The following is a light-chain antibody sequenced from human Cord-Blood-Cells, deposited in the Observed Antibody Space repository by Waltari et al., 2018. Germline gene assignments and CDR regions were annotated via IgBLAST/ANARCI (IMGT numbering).Light chain of an antibody. CDR1: QIISSN. V-gene: IGKV3-15*01. J-gene: IGKJ2*03. CDR3: QQYNNWPYS. Sequence: EIVLTQSLATLSVSPGERATLSCRASQIISSNLAWYQQKPGQAPRLLIYGASTRATGIPARFSGSGSGTEFTLTISSLQSEDFAVYYCQQYNNWPYSFGQGTKLEIK. CDR2: GAS.